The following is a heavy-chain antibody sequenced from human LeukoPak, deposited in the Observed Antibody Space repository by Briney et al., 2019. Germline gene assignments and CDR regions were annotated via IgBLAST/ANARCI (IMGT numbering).Heavy chain of an antibody. CDR3: ARGSVVVTAILVPGWFDP. V-gene: IGHV4-34*01. Sequence: ETLSLTCAVYGGSFSGYYWSWIRQPPGKGLEWIGEINHSGSTNYNPSLKSRVTTSVDTSKNQFSLKLSSVTAADTAVYYCARGSVVVTAILVPGWFDPWGQGTLVTVSS. CDR1: GGSFSGYY. CDR2: INHSGST. J-gene: IGHJ5*02. D-gene: IGHD2-21*02.